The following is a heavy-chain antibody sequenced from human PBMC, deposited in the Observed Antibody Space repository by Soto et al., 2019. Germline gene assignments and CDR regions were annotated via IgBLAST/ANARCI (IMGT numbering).Heavy chain of an antibody. CDR2: INHSGST. V-gene: IGHV4-39*07. CDR1: GGSISSSSYY. J-gene: IGHJ4*02. Sequence: SETLSLTCTVSGGSISSSSYYWTWIRQLPGTGLEWIGEINHSGSTNYNPSLKSRVTISVDTSKNQFSLKLTSVTAADTAVYYCARDKITGLFDYWGQGTLVTVSS. CDR3: ARDKITGLFDY. D-gene: IGHD2-8*02.